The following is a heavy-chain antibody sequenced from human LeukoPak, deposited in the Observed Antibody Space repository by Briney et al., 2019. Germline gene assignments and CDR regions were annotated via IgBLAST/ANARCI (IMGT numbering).Heavy chain of an antibody. CDR2: INHSGST. CDR3: ARGPRGLGMAGTFDY. Sequence: SETLSLTSAVYGGSFSEYDWSWIRQPPGKGLEWIAEINHSGSTNYNPSLKSRATISVDTSKTQFSLKLSSVTAADTAVFYCARGPRGLGMAGTFDYWGQGTLVTVSS. V-gene: IGHV4-34*01. CDR1: GGSFSEYD. J-gene: IGHJ4*02. D-gene: IGHD6-19*01.